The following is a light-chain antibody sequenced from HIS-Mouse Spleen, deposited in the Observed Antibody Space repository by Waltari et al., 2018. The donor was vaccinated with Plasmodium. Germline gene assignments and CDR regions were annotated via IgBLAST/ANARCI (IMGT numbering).Light chain of an antibody. CDR1: VLAKKY. J-gene: IGLJ3*02. Sequence: SYELTQPSSVSVSPGQTARINCSGEVLAKKYARWFQQKPGQAPVLVIYKDSERPSGTTVTLTISGAQVEDEADYYCYSAADNNRVFGGGTKLTVL. V-gene: IGLV3-27*01. CDR2: KDS. CDR3: YSAADNNRV.